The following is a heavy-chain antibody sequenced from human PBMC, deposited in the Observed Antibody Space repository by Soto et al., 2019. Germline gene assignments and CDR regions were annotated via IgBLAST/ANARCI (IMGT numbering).Heavy chain of an antibody. CDR3: TTPNDGAYSTCDY. J-gene: IGHJ4*02. D-gene: IGHD4-17*01. Sequence: EVQLVESGGGLVQPGGSLKLSCAASGFTFSDSAIHWVRQTSGKGLEWVGRIRSKANNYETVYAASLEGRFTISRDAAKNTAHLQMNSLKTEDTAVYYCTTPNDGAYSTCDYWGQGTLVIVSS. CDR2: IRSKANNYET. CDR1: GFTFSDSA. V-gene: IGHV3-73*02.